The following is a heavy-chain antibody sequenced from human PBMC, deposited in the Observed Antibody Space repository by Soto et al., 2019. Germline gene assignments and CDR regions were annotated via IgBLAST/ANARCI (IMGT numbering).Heavy chain of an antibody. CDR2: VYYNGNT. J-gene: IGHJ4*02. Sequence: SETLSLTCTVSGDSMSTYFWSWIRQPPGKGLEWMGYVYYNGNTTYNPSLKGRVTISVDTSKLQFSLELTSVTAADTAVYYCARGHDFWSGFYTPYFEYWGQKILVTVYS. V-gene: IGHV4-59*01. CDR3: ARGHDFWSGFYTPYFEY. CDR1: GDSMSTYF. D-gene: IGHD3-3*01.